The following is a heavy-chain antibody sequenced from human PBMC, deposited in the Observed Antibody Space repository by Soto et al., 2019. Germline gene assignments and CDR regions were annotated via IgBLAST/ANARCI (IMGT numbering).Heavy chain of an antibody. CDR2: ISGYSGDT. CDR1: GYTITSYG. V-gene: IGHV1-18*01. CDR3: ARDNGQWVVDQ. D-gene: IGHD6-19*01. J-gene: IGHJ4*02. Sequence: QVQLVQSGGEVKEPGASVKVSCKASGYTITSYGFSWGRQAPGQGLEWMGWISGYSGDTKYSQKFQGIDTMTTDTSTSTAHMDLRSLTSYDTAVYYWARDNGQWVVDQRGQGPLVTVSS.